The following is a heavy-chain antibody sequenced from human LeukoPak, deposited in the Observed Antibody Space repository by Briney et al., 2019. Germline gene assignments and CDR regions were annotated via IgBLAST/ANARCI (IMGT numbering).Heavy chain of an antibody. V-gene: IGHV5-10-1*01. CDR2: IDPSDSYT. Sequence: GGSLRLSCTGSGYDFTSYWISWVRQMPGKGLEWMGRIDPSDSYTNYSPSFQGHVTISADKSISTVYLQWSSLKASDTAMYYCAIYSDTYYFDHWGQGTLVTVSS. CDR1: GYDFTSYW. J-gene: IGHJ4*02. D-gene: IGHD1-26*01. CDR3: AIYSDTYYFDH.